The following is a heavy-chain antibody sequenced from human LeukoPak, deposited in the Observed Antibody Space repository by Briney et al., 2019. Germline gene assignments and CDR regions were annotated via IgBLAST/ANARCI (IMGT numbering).Heavy chain of an antibody. D-gene: IGHD3-10*01. CDR2: INPNSGGT. CDR1: GYTFTGYY. J-gene: IGHJ4*02. V-gene: IGHV1-2*02. Sequence: ASVKVSCKASGYTFTGYYMHWVRQAPGQGLEWMGWINPNSGGTNYAQKFQGRVTMTRNTSISTAYMELSSLGSEDTAVYYCARGGRYYDSGSLGYWGQGTLVTVSS. CDR3: ARGGRYYDSGSLGY.